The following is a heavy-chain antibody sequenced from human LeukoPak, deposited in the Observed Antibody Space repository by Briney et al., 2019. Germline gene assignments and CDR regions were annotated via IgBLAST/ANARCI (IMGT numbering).Heavy chain of an antibody. CDR2: IY. CDR3: GESRAGGSLHSYDH. CDR1: GYRVMDYW. Sequence: GESLKISCKASGYRVMDYWIGWVRQTPGKGLEWMGIIYSPPFDGQVLISGDKSTATAYLQWRSLKASDTAIYYCGESRAGGSLHSYDHWGQGTRVTVSS. J-gene: IGHJ4*02. D-gene: IGHD4-23*01. V-gene: IGHV5-51*01.